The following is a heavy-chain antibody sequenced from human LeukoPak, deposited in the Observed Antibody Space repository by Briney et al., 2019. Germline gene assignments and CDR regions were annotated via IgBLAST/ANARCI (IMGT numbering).Heavy chain of an antibody. J-gene: IGHJ6*03. CDR3: ARRNDFWSGYYSHYMDV. V-gene: IGHV3-13*01. CDR2: IGTAGGT. CDR1: GFTFSRYD. Sequence: PGGSLRLSCAASGFTFSRYDMHWVRQATGKGLEWVSAIGTAGGTYYPGSVKGRFTISRENAKNSLYLQMNSLRAGDTAVYYCARRNDFWSGYYSHYMDVWGKGTTVTVSS. D-gene: IGHD3-3*01.